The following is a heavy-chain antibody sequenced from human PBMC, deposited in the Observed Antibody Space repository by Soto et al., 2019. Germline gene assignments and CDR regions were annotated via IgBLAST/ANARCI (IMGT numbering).Heavy chain of an antibody. CDR2: ISSSSSYI. CDR3: ARDHDTYYDILTGYSLGYYGMDV. J-gene: IGHJ6*02. D-gene: IGHD3-9*01. Sequence: PGGSLRLSCAASGFTFSSYSMNWVRQAPGKGLEWVSSISSSSSYIYYADSVKGRFTISRDNAKNSLYLQMNSLRAEDTAVYYCARDHDTYYDILTGYSLGYYGMDVWGQGTTVTVSS. CDR1: GFTFSSYS. V-gene: IGHV3-21*01.